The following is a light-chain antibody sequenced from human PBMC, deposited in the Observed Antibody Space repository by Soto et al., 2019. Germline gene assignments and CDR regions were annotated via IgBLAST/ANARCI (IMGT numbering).Light chain of an antibody. CDR1: QGIKND. J-gene: IGKJ5*01. CDR2: TTS. CDR3: LQHNAFPIT. Sequence: DIQMTQSPSSLSASVGDRVTITCRASQGIKNDLAWYQQKPGKAPKCLIYTTSSLQSGVPSRFSGRGSGTEFTLTISSLQPEDFATYYCLQHNAFPITFGQGTRLEI. V-gene: IGKV1-17*01.